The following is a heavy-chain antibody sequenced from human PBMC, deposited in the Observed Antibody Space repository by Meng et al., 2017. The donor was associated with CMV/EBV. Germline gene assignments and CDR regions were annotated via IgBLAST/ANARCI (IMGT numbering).Heavy chain of an antibody. CDR2: IYYRGSI. V-gene: IGHV4-28*02. D-gene: IGHD6-13*01. J-gene: IGHJ4*02. CDR3: AKSNGYSSRWYFFDY. Sequence: SQTLSLTCAVSGYSISSSTWWGWIRQPPGKGLGWFGYIYYRGSIYNNPSLKRRVTMSVDTSKNQFSLKLNSVTVVDTAVYHCAKSNGYSSRWYFFDYWGQGTLVTVSS. CDR1: GYSISSSTW.